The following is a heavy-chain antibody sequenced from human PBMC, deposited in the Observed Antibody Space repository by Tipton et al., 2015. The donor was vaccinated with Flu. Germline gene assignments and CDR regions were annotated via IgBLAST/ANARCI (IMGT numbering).Heavy chain of an antibody. D-gene: IGHD3-9*01. CDR3: ARVRGSPGYDEYFQH. CDR1: GFAFSSYT. V-gene: IGHV3-21*01. J-gene: IGHJ1*01. Sequence: CAASGFAFSSYTMNWVRQAPGKGLEWVSYISSRSNYIYYADSVKGRFTISRDNAKNSLYLQMNSLRAEDTAVYHCARVRGSPGYDEYFQHWGQGTLVTVSS. CDR2: ISSRSNYI.